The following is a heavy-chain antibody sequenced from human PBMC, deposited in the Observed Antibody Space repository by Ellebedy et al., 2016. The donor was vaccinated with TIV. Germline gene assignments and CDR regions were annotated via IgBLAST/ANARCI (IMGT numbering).Heavy chain of an antibody. V-gene: IGHV1-18*01. CDR1: GYTFTSYG. CDR2: ISAYNGNT. Sequence: ASVKVSCKASGYTFTSYGISWVRQAPGQGLEWMGWISAYNGNTNYAQKFQGRVTMTTDTSTSTAYMELRSLRSDDTAVYYCARLSSSGWGPNYWYFDLWGRGTLVTVSS. CDR3: ARLSSSGWGPNYWYFDL. J-gene: IGHJ2*01. D-gene: IGHD6-19*01.